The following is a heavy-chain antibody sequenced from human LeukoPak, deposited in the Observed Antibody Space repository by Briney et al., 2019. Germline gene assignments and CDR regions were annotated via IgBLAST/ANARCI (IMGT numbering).Heavy chain of an antibody. CDR3: VKGVVPGKNWYFDL. D-gene: IGHD2-15*01. Sequence: GGSLRLSCAASGFSFSSYGMHWVRQAPGKGLEWLAFIQSDGSDKDYPDAVKGRFTIYRDNSRNTLYLQMNSLRDEDTAAYYCVKGVVPGKNWYFDLWGRGALVTVSS. J-gene: IGHJ2*01. CDR1: GFSFSSYG. V-gene: IGHV3-30*02. CDR2: IQSDGSDK.